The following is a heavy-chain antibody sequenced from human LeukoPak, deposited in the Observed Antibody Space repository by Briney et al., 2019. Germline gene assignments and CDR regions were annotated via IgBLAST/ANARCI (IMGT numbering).Heavy chain of an antibody. Sequence: SETLSLTCTVSGGSISSYYWSWIRQPRGKGLEWIGYIYYSGSTNYNPSLKSRVIISVDTSKNQFSLKLSSVTAADTAVYYCARETSGGYFDYWGQGTLVTVSS. CDR2: IYYSGST. J-gene: IGHJ4*02. V-gene: IGHV4-59*01. CDR3: ARETSGGYFDY. CDR1: GGSISSYY. D-gene: IGHD1-26*01.